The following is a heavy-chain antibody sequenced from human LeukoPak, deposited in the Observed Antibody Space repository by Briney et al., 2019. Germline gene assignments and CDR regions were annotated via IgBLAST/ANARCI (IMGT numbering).Heavy chain of an antibody. CDR2: ISGSGGST. J-gene: IGHJ4*02. CDR3: AKVRDYGGNPTPPHFDY. V-gene: IGHV3-23*01. D-gene: IGHD4-23*01. CDR1: GFTFSSYA. Sequence: GGSLRLSCAASGFTFSSYAMSWVRQAPGKGLEWVSAISGSGGSTYYADSVKGRFTISRDNSKNTLYLQMNSLRAEDTAVYYCAKVRDYGGNPTPPHFDYWGQGTLVTVSS.